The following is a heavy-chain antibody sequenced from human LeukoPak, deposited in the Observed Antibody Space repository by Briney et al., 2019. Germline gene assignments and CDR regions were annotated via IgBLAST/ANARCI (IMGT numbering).Heavy chain of an antibody. D-gene: IGHD3-22*01. CDR3: ARRGFDYNSSGYYSAYYYYMDV. CDR2: INTNSGGT. CDR1: GYTFTGYY. Sequence: ASVKVSCKASGYTFTGYYMHWVRQAPGQGLEWMGWINTNSGGTNYAQKFQGRVTMTSDTSISTAYMELSRLRSDDTAVYYCARRGFDYNSSGYYSAYYYYMDVWGKGTTVTVSS. V-gene: IGHV1-2*02. J-gene: IGHJ6*03.